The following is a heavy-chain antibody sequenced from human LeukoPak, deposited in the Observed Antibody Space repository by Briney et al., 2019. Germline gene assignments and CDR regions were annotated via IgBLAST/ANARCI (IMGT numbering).Heavy chain of an antibody. Sequence: ASVKVSCEASGYTFSSYGITWVRQAPGQGLEWMGWISAYKGNTKYAQKLQGRVIMTTDTSTSTAYMEMRSLRSDDTAVYFCARDLTRDGYTWFDPWGQGTLVTVSS. V-gene: IGHV1-18*01. CDR2: ISAYKGNT. CDR3: ARDLTRDGYTWFDP. D-gene: IGHD5-24*01. CDR1: GYTFSSYG. J-gene: IGHJ5*02.